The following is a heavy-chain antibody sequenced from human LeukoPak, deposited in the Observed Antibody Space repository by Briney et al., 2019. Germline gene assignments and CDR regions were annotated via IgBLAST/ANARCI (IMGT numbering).Heavy chain of an antibody. D-gene: IGHD3-22*01. J-gene: IGHJ4*02. CDR1: GGSISSYY. CDR3: ATGQDYYDSSGYFDY. CDR2: IYYSGST. V-gene: IGHV4-59*01. Sequence: SETLSLTCTVSGGSISSYYWSWIRQPPGKGLEWIGYIYYSGSTNYNPSLKSRVTISVDTSENLFSLKLSSVTAADTAVYYCATGQDYYDSSGYFDYWGQGTLVTVSS.